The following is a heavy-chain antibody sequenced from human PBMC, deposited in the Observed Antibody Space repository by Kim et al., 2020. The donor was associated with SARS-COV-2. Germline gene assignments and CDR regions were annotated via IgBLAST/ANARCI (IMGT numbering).Heavy chain of an antibody. V-gene: IGHV3-21*01. CDR1: GFTFSSYS. Sequence: GGSLRLSCAASGFTFSSYSMNWVRQAPGKGLEWVSSISSSSSYIYYADSVKGRFTISRDNAKNSLYLQMNSLRAEDTAVYYCAREMATNLDAFDIWGQGTMVTVSS. D-gene: IGHD5-12*01. CDR2: ISSSSSYI. CDR3: AREMATNLDAFDI. J-gene: IGHJ3*02.